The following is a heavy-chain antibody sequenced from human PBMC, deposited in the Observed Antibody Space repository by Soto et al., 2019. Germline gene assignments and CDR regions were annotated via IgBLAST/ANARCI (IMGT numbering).Heavy chain of an antibody. Sequence: QVQLVQSGAEVKKPGASVKVSCKASGHTFTTYGITWVRQAPGQGLEWMGWISAYNGNTNYAQKLQDRVTLTTDTSTSTAYMELRSLRSDDTAVYYCARDPPRDSSGYYPDSWGQGTLVTVSS. CDR3: ARDPPRDSSGYYPDS. V-gene: IGHV1-18*01. J-gene: IGHJ4*02. CDR1: GHTFTTYG. D-gene: IGHD3-22*01. CDR2: ISAYNGNT.